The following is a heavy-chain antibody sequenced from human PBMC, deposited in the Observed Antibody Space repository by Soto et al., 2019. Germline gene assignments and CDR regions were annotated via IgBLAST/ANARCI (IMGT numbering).Heavy chain of an antibody. Sequence: QVQLQESGPGLVKPSQTLSLTCTVSGGSISSGDYYWSWIRQPPGKGLEWIGYIYYSGSTYYNPSLKSRVTISVDTSKNQSSLKLSSVTAADTAVYYCASVDYGDWPYYYYGMDVWGQGTTVTVSS. CDR1: GGSISSGDYY. CDR3: ASVDYGDWPYYYYGMDV. V-gene: IGHV4-30-4*01. D-gene: IGHD4-17*01. CDR2: IYYSGST. J-gene: IGHJ6*02.